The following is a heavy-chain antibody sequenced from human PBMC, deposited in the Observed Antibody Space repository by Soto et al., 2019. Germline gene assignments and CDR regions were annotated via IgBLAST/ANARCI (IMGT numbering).Heavy chain of an antibody. Sequence: QLQLQESGPGLVKPSETLSLTCTVSGGSITSNAYYWGWIRQPPGKGLEWLGYIYYSGSASYNPSLKRRVTMSVDTSENQVSLKLSSVTAADTAVYYCARRPKRGSYSWCFDYWGQGTLVTVSS. CDR2: IYYSGSA. CDR1: GGSITSNAYY. V-gene: IGHV4-39*01. J-gene: IGHJ4*02. D-gene: IGHD1-26*01. CDR3: ARRPKRGSYSWCFDY.